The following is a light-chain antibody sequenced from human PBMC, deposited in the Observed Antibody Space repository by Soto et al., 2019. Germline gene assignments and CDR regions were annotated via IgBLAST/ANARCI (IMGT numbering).Light chain of an antibody. Sequence: DIQMTQSPSSLSASVGDRVSITCRASQNIIFYLTWYKQQIGKAPTLLIYAASNLQSGFPSRFRGPGSGADFTLTISNLQPEDSATYFCQQSYTTPVYSFGQGTKLQIK. CDR2: AAS. CDR3: QQSYTTPVYS. CDR1: QNIIFY. V-gene: IGKV1-39*01. J-gene: IGKJ2*01.